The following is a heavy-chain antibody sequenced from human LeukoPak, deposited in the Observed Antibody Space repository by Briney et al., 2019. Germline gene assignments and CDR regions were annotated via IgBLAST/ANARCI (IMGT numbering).Heavy chain of an antibody. Sequence: PGGSLRLSCAASGFTFSSYWMSWVRQAPGKGLEWVANIKQDGSEKYYVDSVKGRFTISRDNAKNSLYLQMNSLRAEDTAVYYCARAYHYYDSSGYYYSWGQGTLVTVSS. J-gene: IGHJ4*02. CDR3: ARAYHYYDSSGYYYS. CDR1: GFTFSSYW. CDR2: IKQDGSEK. V-gene: IGHV3-7*03. D-gene: IGHD3-22*01.